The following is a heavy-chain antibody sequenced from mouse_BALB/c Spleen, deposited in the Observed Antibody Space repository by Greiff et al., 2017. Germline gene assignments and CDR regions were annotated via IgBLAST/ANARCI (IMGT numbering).Heavy chain of an antibody. V-gene: IGHV5-17*02. CDR3: AREGYYGSSPYWYFDV. Sequence: EVKLVESGGGLVQPGGSRKLSCAASGFTFSSFGMHWVRQAPEKGLEWVAYISSGSSTIYYADTVKGRFTISRDNPKNTLFLQMTSLRSEDTAMYYCAREGYYGSSPYWYFDVWGAGTTVTVSS. J-gene: IGHJ1*01. CDR1: GFTFSSFG. D-gene: IGHD1-1*01. CDR2: ISSGSSTI.